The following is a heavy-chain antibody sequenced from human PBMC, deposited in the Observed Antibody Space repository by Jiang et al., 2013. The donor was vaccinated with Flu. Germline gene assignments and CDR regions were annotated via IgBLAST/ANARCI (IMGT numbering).Heavy chain of an antibody. CDR2: INAGNGNT. CDR3: ARGRYSSGWPLDY. Sequence: KVSCKASGYTFTSYAMHWVRQAPGQRLEWMGWINAGNGNTKYSQKFQGRVTITRDTSASTAYMELSSLRSEDTAVYYCARGRYSSGWPLDYWGQGTLVTVSS. J-gene: IGHJ4*02. V-gene: IGHV1-3*01. D-gene: IGHD6-19*01. CDR1: GYTFTSYA.